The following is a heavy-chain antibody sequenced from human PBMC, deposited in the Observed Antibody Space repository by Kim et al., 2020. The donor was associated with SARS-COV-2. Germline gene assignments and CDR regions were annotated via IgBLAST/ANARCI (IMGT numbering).Heavy chain of an antibody. CDR3: AREYCSGGSCYFDY. CDR2: IYYSGST. CDR1: GGSISSGGYY. Sequence: SETLSLTCTVSGGSISSGGYYWSWIRQHPGKGLEWIGYIYYSGSTYYNPSLKSRVTISVDTSKNQFSLKLSSVTAADTAVYYCAREYCSGGSCYFDYWGQGTLVTVSS. D-gene: IGHD2-15*01. V-gene: IGHV4-31*03. J-gene: IGHJ4*02.